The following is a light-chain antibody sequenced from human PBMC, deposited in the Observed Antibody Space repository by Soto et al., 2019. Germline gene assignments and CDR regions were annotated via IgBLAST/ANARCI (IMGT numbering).Light chain of an antibody. V-gene: IGKV1-8*01. Sequence: AIRMTQSPSSFSASTGDRVTITCRASQGISSYLAWYQQKPGKAPKLLIYAASTLQSGVPSRFSGSGSGTDFTLTISCLQSEDFATYYCQQYYSYPLHTFGGGTKVEIK. CDR3: QQYYSYPLHT. J-gene: IGKJ4*01. CDR2: AAS. CDR1: QGISSY.